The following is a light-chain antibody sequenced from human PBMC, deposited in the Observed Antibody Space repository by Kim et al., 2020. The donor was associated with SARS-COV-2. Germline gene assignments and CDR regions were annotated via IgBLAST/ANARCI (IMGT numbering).Light chain of an antibody. CDR2: GKN. CDR3: NSRGSSGNDV. Sequence: SSELTQDPAVSVALGQTVRITCQGDSLRTYYATWYQQKPGQAPLLVIYGKNNRPSGIPDRFSGSSSGNTASLTITGAQAEDEADYYCNSRGSSGNDVFVG. CDR1: SLRTYY. J-gene: IGLJ2*01. V-gene: IGLV3-19*01.